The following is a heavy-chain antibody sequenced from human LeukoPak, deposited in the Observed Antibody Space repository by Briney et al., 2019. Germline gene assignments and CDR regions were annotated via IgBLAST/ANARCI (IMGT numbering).Heavy chain of an antibody. Sequence: GASVKVSCKASGYIFTSYDINWVRQATGQGLEWMGWMNPNSGGTNYAQKFQGRVTMTRDTSISTAYMELSRLRSDDTAVYYCARGRYCSSTSCPLFGYWGQGTLVTVSS. J-gene: IGHJ4*02. V-gene: IGHV1-2*02. CDR3: ARGRYCSSTSCPLFGY. CDR1: GYIFTSYD. D-gene: IGHD2-2*01. CDR2: MNPNSGGT.